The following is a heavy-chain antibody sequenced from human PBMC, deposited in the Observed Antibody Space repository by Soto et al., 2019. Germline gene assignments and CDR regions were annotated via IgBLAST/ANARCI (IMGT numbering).Heavy chain of an antibody. D-gene: IGHD6-19*01. CDR3: ARVKYSSGWSTPNLFDP. V-gene: IGHV1-18*01. Sequence: APGQGLEWMAWISAHNGNTNYAQKLQGRVTVTRDTSTSTAYMELRSLRSDDTAVYYCARVKYSSGWSTPNLFDPWGQGALVTVSS. J-gene: IGHJ5*02. CDR2: ISAHNGNT.